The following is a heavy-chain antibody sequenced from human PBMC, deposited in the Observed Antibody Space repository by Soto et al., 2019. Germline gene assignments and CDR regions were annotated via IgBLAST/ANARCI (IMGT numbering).Heavy chain of an antibody. Sequence: PGESLKISCKGSGYSFTSYWIGWVRQMPGKGLEWMGIIYPGDSDTRYSPSFQGQVTISADKSISTAYLQWSSLKASDTAMYYCARQRRSNLAKYYYDSSGYHRPLDDAFDIWGQGTMVTVSS. CDR1: GYSFTSYW. CDR2: IYPGDSDT. CDR3: ARQRRSNLAKYYYDSSGYHRPLDDAFDI. J-gene: IGHJ3*02. D-gene: IGHD3-22*01. V-gene: IGHV5-51*01.